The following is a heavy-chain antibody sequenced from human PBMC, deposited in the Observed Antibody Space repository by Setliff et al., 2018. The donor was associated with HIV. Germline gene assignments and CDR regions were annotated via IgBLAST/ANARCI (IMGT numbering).Heavy chain of an antibody. CDR2: ISYSGST. CDR1: GDSISSNS. J-gene: IGHJ6*03. CDR3: ARLRGLARIYFYYYMDV. Sequence: SETLSLTCTVSGDSISSNSWSWIRQPPGGGLEFIGYISYSGSTNYNPSLKSRITISVDTSKNRFSLKLMSVTAADTAVYYCARLRGLARIYFYYYMDVWGKGTTVTVS. V-gene: IGHV4-59*01. D-gene: IGHD3-9*01.